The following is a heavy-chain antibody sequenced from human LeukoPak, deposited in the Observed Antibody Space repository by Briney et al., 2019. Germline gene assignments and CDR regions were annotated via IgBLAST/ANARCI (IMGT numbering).Heavy chain of an antibody. CDR3: ARAVAAACPPPDY. CDR1: GFTVSSYA. CDR2: ISASTGNI. D-gene: IGHD6-13*01. V-gene: IGHV3-21*01. Sequence: GGSLTLSCAAPGFTVSSYAMNWVRQPPGKGLEWVSSISASTGNIFYPYSVRGRFNITRDNAKNSLYLQMNRLPADDTAVYYCARAVAAACPPPDYWGQGTLVTVSS. J-gene: IGHJ4*02.